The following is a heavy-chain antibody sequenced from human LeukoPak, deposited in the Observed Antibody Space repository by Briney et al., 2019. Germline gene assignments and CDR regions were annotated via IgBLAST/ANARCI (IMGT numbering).Heavy chain of an antibody. Sequence: ASVNVSCKASGYTLPSYGISGVRQAPGQGLEGMGWISAYNGNTNYAQKLQGRVTMTTDTSTSTAYMELRSLRSDDTAVYYCARGQEYQLLWDAFDIWGQGTMVTVSS. CDR3: ARGQEYQLLWDAFDI. J-gene: IGHJ3*02. D-gene: IGHD2-2*01. V-gene: IGHV1-18*01. CDR2: ISAYNGNT. CDR1: GYTLPSYG.